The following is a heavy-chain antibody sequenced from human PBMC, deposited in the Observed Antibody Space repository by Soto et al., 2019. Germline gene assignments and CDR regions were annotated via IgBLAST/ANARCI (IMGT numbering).Heavy chain of an antibody. D-gene: IGHD4-17*01. Sequence: QVQLQESGPGLVKPSETLSLTCTVSGGSISSYYWSWIRQPPGKGLEWIGYIYYSGSTNYNPSLESRVTLSVDTSKNQCSLKLSSVTAADTAVYYCARHTAPWYYYDGMDGWGQGTTVTVSS. CDR2: IYYSGST. CDR1: GGSISSYY. V-gene: IGHV4-59*08. J-gene: IGHJ6*02. CDR3: ARHTAPWYYYDGMDG.